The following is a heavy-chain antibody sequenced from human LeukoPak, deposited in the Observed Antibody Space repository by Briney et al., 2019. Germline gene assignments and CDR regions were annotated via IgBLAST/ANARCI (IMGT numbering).Heavy chain of an antibody. CDR1: GYTITDYY. V-gene: IGHV1-2*04. J-gene: IGHJ4*02. CDR3: ARFRGDSALVGNY. D-gene: IGHD5-18*01. Sequence: GASVKVSCKASGYTITDYYLHWVRQAPGQGLEWMGWIIPNTGGTNYAQKFQDWVTMSSDTSISTAYMELSSLRSDDTAVYYCARFRGDSALVGNYWGQGTLVTVSS. CDR2: IIPNTGGT.